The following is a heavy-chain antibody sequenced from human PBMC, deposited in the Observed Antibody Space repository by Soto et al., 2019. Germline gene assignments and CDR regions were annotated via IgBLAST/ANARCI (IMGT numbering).Heavy chain of an antibody. CDR2: IYSGGST. CDR3: AREAFTGDRAFDI. CDR1: GFTVSSNY. D-gene: IGHD7-27*01. J-gene: IGHJ3*02. Sequence: GGSLRLSCAASGFTVSSNYMSWVRRAPGKGLEWVSVIYSGGSTYYADSVKGRFTISRDNSKNTLYLQMNSLRAEDTAVYYCAREAFTGDRAFDIWGQGTMVTVSS. V-gene: IGHV3-53*01.